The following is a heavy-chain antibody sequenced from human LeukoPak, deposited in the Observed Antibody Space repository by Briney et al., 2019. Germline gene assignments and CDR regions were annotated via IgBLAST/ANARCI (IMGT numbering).Heavy chain of an antibody. J-gene: IGHJ4*02. CDR1: GGSFSAYF. V-gene: IGHV4-34*01. D-gene: IGHD5-18*01. CDR2: IDNRGST. CDR3: ARDGADSYD. Sequence: SETLSLTCTVYGGSFSAYFWSWIRQPPGKGLEWIGEIDNRGSTACNQSLKSRVTISIDTSKNQFSLKLTSVTAADTAVYCCARDGADSYDWGQGTLVTVSS.